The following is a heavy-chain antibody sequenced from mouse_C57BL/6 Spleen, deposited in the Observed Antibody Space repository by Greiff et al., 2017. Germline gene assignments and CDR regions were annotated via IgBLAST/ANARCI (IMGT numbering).Heavy chain of an antibody. J-gene: IGHJ3*01. V-gene: IGHV5-6*02. CDR2: ISSGGSYT. D-gene: IGHD2-3*01. CDR1: GFTFSSYG. CDR3: ARHDGYAGAWFAY. Sequence: EVMLVESGGDLVKPGGSLKLSCAASGFTFSSYGMSWVRQTPDKRLEWVATISSGGSYTYYPDSVKGRFTISRYNAKNTLYLPMSSLKSEDTAMYYCARHDGYAGAWFAYWGQGTLVTVSA.